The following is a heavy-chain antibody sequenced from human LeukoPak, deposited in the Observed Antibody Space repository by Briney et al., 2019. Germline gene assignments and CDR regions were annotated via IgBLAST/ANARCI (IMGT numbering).Heavy chain of an antibody. CDR2: ISSSGSTI. D-gene: IGHD3-10*01. CDR3: ARVGPGSPIMYYYYMDV. CDR1: GFTFSSYE. V-gene: IGHV3-48*03. J-gene: IGHJ6*03. Sequence: PGGSLRLSCAASGFTFSSYEMNWVRQAPGKGLEWVSYISSSGSTIYYADSVKGRFTISRDNSRNTLYLQMNSLRAEDTAVYYCARVGPGSPIMYYYYMDVWGKGTTVTVSS.